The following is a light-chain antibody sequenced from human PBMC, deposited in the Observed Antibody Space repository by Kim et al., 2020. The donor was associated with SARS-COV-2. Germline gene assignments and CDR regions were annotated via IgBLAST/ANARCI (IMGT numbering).Light chain of an antibody. Sequence: ASVGDIVTITCRARQSISSYLNWYQQKPGKAPKLLIYAASSLQSGVPSRFSASGSGTDFTLTISSLQPEDFATYYCQQSYTTPLTFGGGTKVDIK. J-gene: IGKJ4*01. CDR3: QQSYTTPLT. V-gene: IGKV1-39*01. CDR2: AAS. CDR1: QSISSY.